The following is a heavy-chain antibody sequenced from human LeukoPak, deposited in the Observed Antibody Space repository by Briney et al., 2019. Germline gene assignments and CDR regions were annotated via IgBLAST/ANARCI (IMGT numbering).Heavy chain of an antibody. CDR3: ARERTLGGDLGEIDY. J-gene: IGHJ4*02. Sequence: ASVKVSCKASGYTFTSYGISWVRQAPGQGLEWMGWISAYNGNTNYAQKLQGRVTMTTDTSTSTAYMELRSLRSDDTAVYYCARERTLGGDLGEIDYWGQGPLVTVSS. CDR1: GYTFTSYG. CDR2: ISAYNGNT. V-gene: IGHV1-18*01. D-gene: IGHD3-16*01.